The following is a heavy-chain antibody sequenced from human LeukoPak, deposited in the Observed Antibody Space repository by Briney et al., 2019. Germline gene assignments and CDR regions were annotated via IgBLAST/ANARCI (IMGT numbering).Heavy chain of an antibody. CDR2: IRYDESKT. D-gene: IGHD3-16*01. J-gene: IGHJ5*02. Sequence: GGSLRLSCAASGFTFKAYGMHWVRRAQGKGLEWLGFIRYDESKTYYADSIKGRFTIARDNSRNTVSLQMNSLRPEDTAVYYCAKDVQGYNYDLYYYDHWGQGTLVTVSS. V-gene: IGHV3-30*02. CDR1: GFTFKAYG. CDR3: AKDVQGYNYDLYYYDH.